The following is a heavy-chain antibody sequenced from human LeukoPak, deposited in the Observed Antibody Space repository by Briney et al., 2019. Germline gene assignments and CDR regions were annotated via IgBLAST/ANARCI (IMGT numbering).Heavy chain of an antibody. Sequence: GASVKVSCKASGYTFTSYDINWVRQATGQGLEWMGWMNPNSGNTGYAQKFQGRVTMTRNTSISTAYMELSSLRSEDTAVYYCARGLPGYSSGWYDFDYWGQGTLVTVSS. CDR1: GYTFTSYD. CDR3: ARGLPGYSSGWYDFDY. V-gene: IGHV1-8*01. CDR2: MNPNSGNT. J-gene: IGHJ4*02. D-gene: IGHD6-19*01.